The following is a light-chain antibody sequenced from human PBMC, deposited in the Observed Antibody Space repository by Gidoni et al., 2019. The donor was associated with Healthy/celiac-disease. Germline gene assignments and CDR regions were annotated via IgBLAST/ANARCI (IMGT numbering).Light chain of an antibody. Sequence: IVLYQSPDFQSGTPKKQVTITCRASQSIGSSLHRYQQKPDHSLKLLSKYASQSFSGVPSRFSGSGSGTDFTLTINCLEAEDAATYYCHQSSSLPYTFGQGTKLEIK. J-gene: IGKJ2*01. V-gene: IGKV6-21*01. CDR1: QSIGSS. CDR2: YAS. CDR3: HQSSSLPYT.